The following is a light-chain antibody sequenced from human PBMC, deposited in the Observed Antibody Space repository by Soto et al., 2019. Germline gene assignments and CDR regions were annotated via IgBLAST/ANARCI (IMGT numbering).Light chain of an antibody. CDR1: QSVSSY. J-gene: IGKJ4*01. CDR2: DAS. V-gene: IGKV3-11*01. CDR3: QQRSNWPPLP. Sequence: EIVLTQSPATLSLSPGERATLSCRASQSVSSYLAWYQQKPGQAPRLLIYDASNRATGIPARFSGSGSGTAFTHTISSREPEDFAVYYCQQRSNWPPLPLGGGTKVEI.